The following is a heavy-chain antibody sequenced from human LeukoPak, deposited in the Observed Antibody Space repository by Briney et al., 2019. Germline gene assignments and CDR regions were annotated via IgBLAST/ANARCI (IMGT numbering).Heavy chain of an antibody. CDR3: ARRIQGMAPYYFDY. CDR2: TNSDGGST. Sequence: PGGSLRLSCTASGFTFSSYWMHWVRQAPGKGLVWVSRTNSDGGSTSYADSVKGRFTISRDNAKNTLYLQMNSLRAEDTAVYYCARRIQGMAPYYFDYWGQGTLVTVSS. V-gene: IGHV3-74*01. CDR1: GFTFSSYW. J-gene: IGHJ4*02. D-gene: IGHD5-24*01.